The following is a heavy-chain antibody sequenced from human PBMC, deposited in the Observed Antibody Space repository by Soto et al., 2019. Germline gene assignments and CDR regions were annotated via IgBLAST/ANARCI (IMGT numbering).Heavy chain of an antibody. CDR2: ISGSGGST. Sequence: PGGSLRLSCAASGFTFSSYAMSWVRQAPGKGLEWVSAISGSGGSTYYADSVKGRFTISRDNSKNTLYLQMNSLRAEDTAVYYCAKEIYYDSSGYYQALDYYGMDVWGQGTTVTVSS. V-gene: IGHV3-23*01. CDR3: AKEIYYDSSGYYQALDYYGMDV. J-gene: IGHJ6*02. D-gene: IGHD3-22*01. CDR1: GFTFSSYA.